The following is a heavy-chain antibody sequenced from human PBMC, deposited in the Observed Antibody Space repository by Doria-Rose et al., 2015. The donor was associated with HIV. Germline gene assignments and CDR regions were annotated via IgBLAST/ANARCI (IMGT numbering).Heavy chain of an antibody. CDR1: GGSLSGYY. CDR2: INHTGST. CDR3: AWSSSPSNWFDP. V-gene: IGHV4-34*01. J-gene: IGHJ5*02. Sequence: AGLLKPSETLSLTCAVYGGSLSGYYWSWIRQSPGRGLEWIGEINHTGSTTYNPSLKSRVSISLDKSKSQFSLRLTSVTAADTAVYYCAWSSSPSNWFDPWGQGTLVTVSS. D-gene: IGHD3-3*01.